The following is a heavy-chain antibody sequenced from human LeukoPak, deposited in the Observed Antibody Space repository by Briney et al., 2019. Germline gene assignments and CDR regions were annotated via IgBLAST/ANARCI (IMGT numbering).Heavy chain of an antibody. V-gene: IGHV3-48*01. J-gene: IGHJ4*02. CDR3: ASGGKVVVAPAFPFDY. D-gene: IGHD3-22*01. Sequence: GGSLRLSCAASGFTFSSYSMNWVRQAPGKGLEWVSYISSSSSTIYYADSVKGRFTISRDNAKNSLYLQMNSLRAEDTAVYYCASGGKVVVAPAFPFDYWGQGTLVTVSS. CDR2: ISSSSSTI. CDR1: GFTFSSYS.